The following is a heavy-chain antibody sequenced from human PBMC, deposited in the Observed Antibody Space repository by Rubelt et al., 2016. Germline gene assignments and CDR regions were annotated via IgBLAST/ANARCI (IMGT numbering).Heavy chain of an antibody. CDR3: AREDLGPIAGQYFQH. D-gene: IGHD6-13*01. CDR1: GGSISSSSYY. V-gene: IGHV4-39*07. Sequence: QLQLQESGPGLVKPSETLSLTCTVSGGSISSSSYYWGWIRQPPGKGLEWIGSIYYSGSTYYNPSLKCRVTISVDTSKNQFSLKLSAVTAADTAVYYCAREDLGPIAGQYFQHWGQGTLVTVSS. J-gene: IGHJ1*01. CDR2: IYYSGST.